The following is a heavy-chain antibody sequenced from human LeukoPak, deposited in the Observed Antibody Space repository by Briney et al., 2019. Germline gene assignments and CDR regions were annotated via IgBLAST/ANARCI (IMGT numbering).Heavy chain of an antibody. CDR3: ARGPDVPATGDWFDP. V-gene: IGHV1-69*05. D-gene: IGHD1-14*01. Sequence: SVKVSCKASGGTFSSYAISWVRQAPGQGLEWMGRIIPIFGTANHAQKFQGRVTFTTDESTSTAYMELSSLRSEDTAVYYCARGPDVPATGDWFDPWGQGTLVTVSS. CDR2: IIPIFGTA. CDR1: GGTFSSYA. J-gene: IGHJ5*02.